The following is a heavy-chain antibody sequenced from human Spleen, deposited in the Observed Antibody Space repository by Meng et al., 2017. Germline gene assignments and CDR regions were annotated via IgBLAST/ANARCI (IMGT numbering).Heavy chain of an antibody. CDR2: IYYSGNT. V-gene: IGHV4-59*01. D-gene: IGHD3-10*01. CDR1: GGSISYYY. J-gene: IGHJ4*02. CDR3: ARCALPGSGSYCYLDY. Sequence: GSLRLSCTVSGGSISYYYWSWIRQPPGKALEWIGYIYYSGNTNYNPSLRGRLTISIDTSKNQFSLKLTSVTAADTAVYYCARCALPGSGSYCYLDYWGQGTVVTVSS.